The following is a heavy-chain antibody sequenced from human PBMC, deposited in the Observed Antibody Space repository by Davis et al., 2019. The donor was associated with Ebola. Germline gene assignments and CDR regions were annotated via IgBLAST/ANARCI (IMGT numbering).Heavy chain of an antibody. J-gene: IGHJ4*02. D-gene: IGHD3-9*01. CDR2: IYYSGST. CDR3: ARTGGLDILTGYERIDFDY. Sequence: PSETLSLTCTVSGGSISSGDYYWSWIRQPPGKGLEWIGYIYYSGSTYYNPSLKSRVTISVDTSKNQFSLKLSSVTAADTAVYYCARTGGLDILTGYERIDFDYWGQGTLVTVSS. CDR1: GGSISSGDYY. V-gene: IGHV4-30-4*01.